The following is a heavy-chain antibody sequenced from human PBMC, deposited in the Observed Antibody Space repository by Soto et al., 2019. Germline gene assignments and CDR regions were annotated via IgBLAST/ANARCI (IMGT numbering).Heavy chain of an antibody. Sequence: EVQLVESGGGLVKPGGSLRLSCVDSGFTFSYYSMNWVRQAPGKGLEWVSAISSNSNYIYYTDSVKGRFTISRDNAKNSLYLQMNSLSAEDMAVYYCARGGRDITTHFDFWGQGTLVTVSS. D-gene: IGHD3-22*01. CDR3: ARGGRDITTHFDF. CDR1: GFTFSYYS. V-gene: IGHV3-21*01. CDR2: ISSNSNYI. J-gene: IGHJ4*02.